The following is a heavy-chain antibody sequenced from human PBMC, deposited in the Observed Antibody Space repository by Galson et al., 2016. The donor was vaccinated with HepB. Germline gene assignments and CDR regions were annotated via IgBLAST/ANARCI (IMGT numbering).Heavy chain of an antibody. CDR3: ATAASDGYYYYGMDV. V-gene: IGHV3-33*08. CDR2: IWYDGSNR. CDR1: GFPLSSDH. Sequence: SLRLSCAASGFPLSSDHIHWVRRGPGKGLEWVAVIWYDGSNRYYADSVKGRFTISRDNSKNTLYLQMNRMRAEDTAENYCATAASDGYYYYGMDVWGQGTTVTVSS. J-gene: IGHJ6*02. D-gene: IGHD2-21*02.